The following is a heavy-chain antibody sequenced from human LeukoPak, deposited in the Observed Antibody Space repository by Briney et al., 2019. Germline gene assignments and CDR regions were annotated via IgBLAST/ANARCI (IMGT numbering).Heavy chain of an antibody. D-gene: IGHD2-2*02. CDR1: GFKFNSYW. CDR3: ANPFVVVPAAIPGAYNWFDP. J-gene: IGHJ5*02. CDR2: INTHGNTA. V-gene: IGHV3-74*01. Sequence: PGGSLRLSCAVSGFKFNSYWMNWVRQVPGKGLVWVAHINTHGNTANYADSVKGRFTISRDNAKSTLYLQMNSLRAEDTAVYYCANPFVVVPAAIPGAYNWFDPWGQGTLVTVSS.